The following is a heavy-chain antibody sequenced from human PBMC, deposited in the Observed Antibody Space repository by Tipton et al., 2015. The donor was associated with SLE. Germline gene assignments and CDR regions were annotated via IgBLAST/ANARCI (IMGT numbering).Heavy chain of an antibody. Sequence: TLSLTCAVSRSSISTAYYWGWIRQSPGRGLEWVGSYYYTGNTYYNPSLSNRVTISVDTSKNQFSLKLTSVTATDTAVYYCATTWPGMGIYWGQGTLVTVSS. CDR3: ATTWPGMGIY. D-gene: IGHD7-27*01. V-gene: IGHV4-38-2*01. J-gene: IGHJ4*02. CDR2: YYYTGNT. CDR1: RSSISTAYY.